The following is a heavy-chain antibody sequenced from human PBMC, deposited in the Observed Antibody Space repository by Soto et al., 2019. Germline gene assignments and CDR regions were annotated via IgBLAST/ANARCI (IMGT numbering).Heavy chain of an antibody. Sequence: GGSLRLSCAASGFTFSNAWMNWVRQAPGKGLEWVGRIKSKTDGGTTDYAASVKGRFTISRDDSKNTLYLQMNSLKTEDTAVYYCTTFTLWFGELLDYFDYWGQGTPVTVSS. V-gene: IGHV3-15*07. J-gene: IGHJ4*02. CDR1: GFTFSNAW. CDR3: TTFTLWFGELLDYFDY. CDR2: IKSKTDGGTT. D-gene: IGHD3-10*01.